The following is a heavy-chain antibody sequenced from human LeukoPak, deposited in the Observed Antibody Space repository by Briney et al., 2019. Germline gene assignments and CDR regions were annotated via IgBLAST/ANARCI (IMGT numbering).Heavy chain of an antibody. V-gene: IGHV3-30*02. CDR3: ARDLDSYGSY. D-gene: IGHD5-18*01. Sequence: GGSLRLSCAASGFTFSSYGMHWVRQAPGKGLEWVAFIRYDGSNRYYADSVKGRFTISRGNSKNTLYLQMNSLRAEDTAVYYCARDLDSYGSYWGQGTLVTVSS. CDR2: IRYDGSNR. CDR1: GFTFSSYG. J-gene: IGHJ4*02.